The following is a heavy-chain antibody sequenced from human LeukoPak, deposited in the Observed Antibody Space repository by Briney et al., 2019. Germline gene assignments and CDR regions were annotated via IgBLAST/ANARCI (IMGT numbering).Heavy chain of an antibody. CDR2: ISYDGNNI. V-gene: IGHV3-30*04. J-gene: IGHJ6*03. Sequence: PGGSLRLSCAASGFTFSHYSIHWVRQAPGKGLEWVGVISYDGNNIHHADSVKGRFTISRDNSRDTLYLQMSSLRPEDTAVYYRGREGHYDILTGYSPVEYYYYFMDVWGKGTTVTAPS. CDR1: GFTFSHYS. D-gene: IGHD3-9*01. CDR3: GREGHYDILTGYSPVEYYYYFMDV.